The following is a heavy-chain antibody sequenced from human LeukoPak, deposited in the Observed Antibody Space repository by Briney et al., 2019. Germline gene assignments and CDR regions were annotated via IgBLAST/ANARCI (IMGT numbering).Heavy chain of an antibody. V-gene: IGHV3-23*01. Sequence: GGSLRLSCAASGFIFSSHSMSWVRQAPGMGLEWVSVITGSGGNTYYADSVKGRFTISKDNSKNTVYLQMSSLRVDDTAVYCCAKAASSSWPSYYYGMDVWGQGTTVTVSS. CDR1: GFIFSSHS. D-gene: IGHD6-13*01. CDR3: AKAASSSWPSYYYGMDV. J-gene: IGHJ6*02. CDR2: ITGSGGNT.